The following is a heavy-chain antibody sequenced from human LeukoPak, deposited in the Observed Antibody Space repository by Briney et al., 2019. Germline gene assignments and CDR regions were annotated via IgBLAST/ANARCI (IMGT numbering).Heavy chain of an antibody. V-gene: IGHV4-34*01. D-gene: IGHD2-15*01. CDR3: ARGKIVVVVAATLSRWFDP. CDR2: INHSGST. J-gene: IGHJ5*02. Sequence: SETLSLTCAVYGGSFSGYYWSWIRQPPGKGLEWIGEINHSGSTNYNPSLKSRVTISVDTSKNQFSLKLSSVNAADTAVYYCARGKIVVVVAATLSRWFDPWGQGTLVTVSS. CDR1: GGSFSGYY.